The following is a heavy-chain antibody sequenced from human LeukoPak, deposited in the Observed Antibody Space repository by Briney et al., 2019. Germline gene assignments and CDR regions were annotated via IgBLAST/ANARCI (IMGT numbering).Heavy chain of an antibody. V-gene: IGHV3-21*04. CDR2: ISSSSSYI. Sequence: GGSLRLSCAASGFTFSSYSMNWVRQAPGKGLEWVSSISSSSSYIYYADSVKGRFTISRDNSKNTLYLQMNSLRAEDTAVYYCAKDPESRYYYYMDVWGKGTTVTVSS. CDR3: AKDPESRYYYYMDV. CDR1: GFTFSSYS. J-gene: IGHJ6*03.